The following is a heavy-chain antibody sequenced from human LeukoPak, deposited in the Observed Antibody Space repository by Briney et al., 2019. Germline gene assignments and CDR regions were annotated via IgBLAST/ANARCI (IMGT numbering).Heavy chain of an antibody. CDR3: AKYVGSGWYPGVFDY. J-gene: IGHJ4*02. CDR1: GFTFSSYA. Sequence: PGGSLRLSCAASGFTFSSYAMSWVRQAPGKGLEWVSTISGSGAGTYYAASVKGRFTISRDNSKNTLYLQMTSLRAEDTAVYYCAKYVGSGWYPGVFDYWGQGTLVTVSS. CDR2: ISGSGAGT. D-gene: IGHD6-19*01. V-gene: IGHV3-23*01.